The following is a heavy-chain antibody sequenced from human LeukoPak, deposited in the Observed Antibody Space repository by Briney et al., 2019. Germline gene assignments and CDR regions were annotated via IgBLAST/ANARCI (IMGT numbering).Heavy chain of an antibody. CDR2: ISAYNGNT. CDR1: GYPFTSYG. V-gene: IGHV1-18*01. D-gene: IGHD5-24*01. J-gene: IGHJ4*02. Sequence: GASVKVSCKASGYPFTSYGISWVRQAPGQGLEWMGWISAYNGNTNYTQNLQGRITMTTDTSTSTAYMELRSLRSDDTAVYYCARDFRSLSGPRLLHFGGQGTLVTVSS. CDR3: ARDFRSLSGPRLLHF.